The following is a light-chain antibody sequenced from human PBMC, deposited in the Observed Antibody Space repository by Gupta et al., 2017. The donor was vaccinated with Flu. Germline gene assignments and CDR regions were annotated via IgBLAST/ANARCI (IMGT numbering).Light chain of an antibody. J-gene: IGKJ4*01. CDR1: QSLSSW. Sequence: DIQMTQSPSTLSASVGDSVTITCRASQSLSSWLAWYQQKPGKAPKLLIYKASTLEGGVPSRFSGSGSGTEFTLTISSLQPDDFATYYCQQDNSYSLTFGGGTKVEIK. CDR2: KAS. CDR3: QQDNSYSLT. V-gene: IGKV1-5*03.